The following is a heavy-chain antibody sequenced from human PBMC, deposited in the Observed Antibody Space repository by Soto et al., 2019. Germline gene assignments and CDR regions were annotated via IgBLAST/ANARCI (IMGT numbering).Heavy chain of an antibody. CDR1: GGSFSGYY. D-gene: IGHD2-15*01. Sequence: SETLSLTCAVYGGSFSGYYWSWIRQPPGKGLEWIGEINHSGSTNYNPSLKSRVTISVDTSKNQFSLKLSSVTAADTAVYYCARGGNCSGGSCQTRPIDYWGQGTLVTVSS. J-gene: IGHJ4*02. CDR2: INHSGST. V-gene: IGHV4-34*01. CDR3: ARGGNCSGGSCQTRPIDY.